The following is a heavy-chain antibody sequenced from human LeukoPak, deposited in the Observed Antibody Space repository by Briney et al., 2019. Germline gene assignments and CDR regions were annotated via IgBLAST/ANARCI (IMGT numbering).Heavy chain of an antibody. CDR1: GFTFSSYA. Sequence: GGSLRLSCAASGFTFSSYAMHWVRQAPGKGLEWVAVISYDGSNKYYADSVKGRFTISRDNSKNTLYLQMNSLRAEDTAVYYCARDVLEYSSSSGIDPWGQGTLVTVSS. CDR2: ISYDGSNK. J-gene: IGHJ5*02. CDR3: ARDVLEYSSSSGIDP. V-gene: IGHV3-30-3*01. D-gene: IGHD6-6*01.